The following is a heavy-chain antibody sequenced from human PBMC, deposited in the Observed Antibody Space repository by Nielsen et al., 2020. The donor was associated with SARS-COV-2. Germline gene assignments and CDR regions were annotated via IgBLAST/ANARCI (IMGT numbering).Heavy chain of an antibody. CDR2: INSDGSST. J-gene: IGHJ5*02. CDR3: ARGGAAGDWFDP. V-gene: IGHV3-74*01. Sequence: GESLKISCAASGFTFSSYWMHWVRQAPGKGLVWVSRINSDGSSTSYADSVKGRFTISRDNAKNTLYLQMNSLRAEDTAVYYCARGGAAGDWFDPWGQGTLVTVSS. CDR1: GFTFSSYW. D-gene: IGHD6-13*01.